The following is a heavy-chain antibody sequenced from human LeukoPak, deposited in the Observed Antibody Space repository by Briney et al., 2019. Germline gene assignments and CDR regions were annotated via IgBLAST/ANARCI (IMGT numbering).Heavy chain of an antibody. V-gene: IGHV4-31*03. J-gene: IGHJ4*02. D-gene: IGHD3-10*01. Sequence: PSQTLSLTCTVSGGSISSGGYYWSWIRQHPGKGLEWIGYIYYSGSTYYNPSLKSRVTISVDTSKNQFSLKLSSVTAADTAVYYCAKHSPSAGSKSYCFDYWGQGTLVTVSS. CDR2: IYYSGST. CDR1: GGSISSGGYY. CDR3: AKHSPSAGSKSYCFDY.